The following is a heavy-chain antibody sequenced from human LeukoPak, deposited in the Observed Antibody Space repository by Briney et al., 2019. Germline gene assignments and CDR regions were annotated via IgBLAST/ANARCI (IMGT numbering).Heavy chain of an antibody. J-gene: IGHJ4*02. V-gene: IGHV3-30*02. CDR2: IRYDELQD. CDR1: GFTFRNHG. CDR3: VRDFSNYVAFFDS. Sequence: GRSLRLSCATSGFTFRNHGMHWVRQAPGKGLEWVAFIRYDELQDYYADSVRGRFTISRDNSKSALYLQMGSLRPEDTAMYYCVRDFSNYVAFFDSWGQGVLVTVSS. D-gene: IGHD4-11*01.